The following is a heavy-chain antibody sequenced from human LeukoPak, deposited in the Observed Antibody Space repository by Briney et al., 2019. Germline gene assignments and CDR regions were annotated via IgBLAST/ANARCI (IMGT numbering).Heavy chain of an antibody. D-gene: IGHD3-16*01. J-gene: IGHJ4*02. CDR1: GGTFSSYA. CDR2: IIPIFGTA. CDR3: ARDKSGGGRFYFDY. Sequence: ASVKVSCKASGGTFSSYAISWVRQAPGQGLEWMGGIIPIFGTANYAQKFQGRVTITTDESTSTAYMELSSLRSEDTAMYYCARDKSGGGRFYFDYWGQGTLVTVSS. V-gene: IGHV1-69*05.